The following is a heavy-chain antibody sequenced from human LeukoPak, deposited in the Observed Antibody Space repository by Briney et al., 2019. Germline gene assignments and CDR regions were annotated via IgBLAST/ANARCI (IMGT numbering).Heavy chain of an antibody. V-gene: IGHV1-69*05. J-gene: IGHJ4*02. Sequence: SVKVSCKASGGTFSSYAISWVRQAPGQGLEWMGRIIPIFGTANYAQKFQGRVTITTDESTSTAYIELSSLRSEDTAVYYCASGTGTTNDYWGQGTLVTVSS. CDR2: IIPIFGTA. CDR3: ASGTGTTNDY. D-gene: IGHD1-1*01. CDR1: GGTFSSYA.